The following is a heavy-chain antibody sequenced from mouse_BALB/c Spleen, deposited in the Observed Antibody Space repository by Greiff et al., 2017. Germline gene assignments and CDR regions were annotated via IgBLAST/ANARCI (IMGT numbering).Heavy chain of an antibody. CDR1: GFTFSNYW. CDR3: AIHYYGYGFAY. Sequence: EVKVVESGGGLVQPGGSMKLSCVASGFTFSNYWMNWVRQSPEKGLEWVAEIRLKSNNYATHYAESVKGRFTISRDDSKSSVYLQMNNLRAEDTGIYYCAIHYYGYGFAYWGQGTLVTVSA. J-gene: IGHJ3*01. D-gene: IGHD1-2*01. CDR2: IRLKSNNYAT. V-gene: IGHV6-6*02.